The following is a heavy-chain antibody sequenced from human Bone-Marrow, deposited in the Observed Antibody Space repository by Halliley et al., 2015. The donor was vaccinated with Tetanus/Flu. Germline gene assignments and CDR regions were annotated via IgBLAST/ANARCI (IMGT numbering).Heavy chain of an antibody. CDR1: GFSFSNHA. J-gene: IGHJ4*02. Sequence: SLRLSCVASGFSFSNHAIHWVRQAPGKGLEWVASIWYDETHKNYVDSVKGRFTISRDNSKNTLYLQMNSLSAEDTAVYYCARDPVAPAMAFFDYWGQGTLVTVSP. D-gene: IGHD5-12*01. V-gene: IGHV3-33*01. CDR2: IWYDETHK. CDR3: ARDPVAPAMAFFDY.